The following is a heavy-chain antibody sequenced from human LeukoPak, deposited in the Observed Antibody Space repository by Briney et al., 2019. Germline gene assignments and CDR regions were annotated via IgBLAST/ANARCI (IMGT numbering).Heavy chain of an antibody. J-gene: IGHJ4*02. CDR2: INHSGST. CDR1: GGSFSGYY. Sequence: SETLSLTCAVYGGSFSGYYWSWIRQPPGKGLEWIGEINHSGSTNYNPSLKSRVTISVDTSKNQFSLKLSSVTAADTAVYYCAGLTGQYYDFWSGLSYFDYWGQGTLVTVSS. D-gene: IGHD3-3*01. CDR3: AGLTGQYYDFWSGLSYFDY. V-gene: IGHV4-34*01.